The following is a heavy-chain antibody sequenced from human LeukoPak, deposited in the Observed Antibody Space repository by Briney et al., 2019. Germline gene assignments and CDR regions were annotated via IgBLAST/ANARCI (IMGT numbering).Heavy chain of an antibody. CDR2: INHSGST. CDR1: GGSFSGYY. CDR3: ARWKSGWLQLPMDV. J-gene: IGHJ6*03. V-gene: IGHV4-34*01. Sequence: SETLCLTCAVYGGSFSGYYWSWIRQPPGKGLEWIGEINHSGSTNYNPSLKSRVTISVDTSKNQFSLKLSSVSAADTAVYYCARWKSGWLQLPMDVWGKGTTVTVSS. D-gene: IGHD5-24*01.